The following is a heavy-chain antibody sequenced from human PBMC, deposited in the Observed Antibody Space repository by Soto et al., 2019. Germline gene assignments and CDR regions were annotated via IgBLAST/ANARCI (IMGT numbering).Heavy chain of an antibody. D-gene: IGHD6-13*01. V-gene: IGHV1-18*04. CDR3: ARDHPNRGVIAAAGTFYYYGMDF. CDR2: ISAYNGNT. J-gene: IGHJ6*02. CDR1: GYTFTSYG. Sequence: QVQLVQSGAEVKKPGASVKVSCKASGYTFTSYGISWVRQAPGQGLEWMGWISAYNGNTNYAQKLQGRVTMTTDTATSTAYTELRSLRSDDTAVYLCARDHPNRGVIAAAGTFYYYGMDFWGQGTTVTVSS.